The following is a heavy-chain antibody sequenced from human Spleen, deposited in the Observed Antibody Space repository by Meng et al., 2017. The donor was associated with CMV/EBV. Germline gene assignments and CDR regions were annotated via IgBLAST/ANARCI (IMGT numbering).Heavy chain of an antibody. CDR1: GGSIRSSSYY. CDR2: IYYSGST. CDR3: ARVGGYSSSAQNLYMDV. D-gene: IGHD6-6*01. J-gene: IGHJ6*03. V-gene: IGHV4-39*07. Sequence: SETLSLTCTVSGGSIRSSSYYWGWIRQPPGKGLEWIGSIYYSGSTYHNPSLKSRVTISVDTSKNQFSLKLSSVTAADTAVYYCARVGGYSSSAQNLYMDVWGQGTTVTVSS.